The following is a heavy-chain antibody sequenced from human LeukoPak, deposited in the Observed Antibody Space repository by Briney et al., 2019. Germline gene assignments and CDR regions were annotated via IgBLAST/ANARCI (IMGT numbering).Heavy chain of an antibody. V-gene: IGHV4-59*01. CDR1: GGSISTYY. Sequence: KPSETLSLTCFVSGGSISTYYWSRIRQPPGKGLEWIGDISHNGRTNYNPSLKSRLTMSIDTSKNQFSLKLTSLTAADTAIYYCARSYIQFSRPYFSDYWGQGTLVTVSS. J-gene: IGHJ4*02. D-gene: IGHD2-2*01. CDR3: ARSYIQFSRPYFSDY. CDR2: ISHNGRT.